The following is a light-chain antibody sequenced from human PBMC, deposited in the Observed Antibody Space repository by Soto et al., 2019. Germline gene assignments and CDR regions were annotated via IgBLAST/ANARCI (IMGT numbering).Light chain of an antibody. CDR3: QQYGSSPTT. V-gene: IGKV3-20*01. Sequence: EILLTQSPGTLSLSPGERATLSCGASQTVTSNYLAWYQQKPGQAPRLLIFGASIRDTGIPDRFSGSGSGTDFTLTISRLEPEDSAVYHCQQYGSSPTTFGQGTKVDIK. CDR1: QTVTSNY. J-gene: IGKJ1*01. CDR2: GAS.